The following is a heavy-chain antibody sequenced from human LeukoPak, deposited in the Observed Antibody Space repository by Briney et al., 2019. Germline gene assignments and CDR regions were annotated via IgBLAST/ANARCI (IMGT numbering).Heavy chain of an antibody. J-gene: IGHJ6*03. CDR1: GGSISSYY. CDR2: IYTSGST. Sequence: SETLSLTCTVSGGSISSYYWSWIRQPAGKGLEWIGRIYTSGSTNYNPSLKSRVTMSVDTSKNQFSLKLSSVTAADTAAYYCARLASSYYYYYMDVWGKGTTVTVSS. CDR3: ARLASSYYYYYMDV. D-gene: IGHD2-2*01. V-gene: IGHV4-4*07.